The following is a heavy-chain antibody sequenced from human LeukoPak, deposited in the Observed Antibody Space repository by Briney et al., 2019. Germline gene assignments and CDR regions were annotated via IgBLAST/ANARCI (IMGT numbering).Heavy chain of an antibody. CDR2: ISWNSGSI. D-gene: IGHD2-15*01. CDR1: GFTSDDYA. J-gene: IGHJ2*01. Sequence: GGSLRLSCAASGFTSDDYAMHWVRQAPGKGLEWVSGISWNSGSIGYADSVRGRFTISRDDAKNSLYLQMNSLRAEDTALYYCAKGVVRYWYFDLWGRGTLVTVSS. CDR3: AKGVVRYWYFDL. V-gene: IGHV3-9*02.